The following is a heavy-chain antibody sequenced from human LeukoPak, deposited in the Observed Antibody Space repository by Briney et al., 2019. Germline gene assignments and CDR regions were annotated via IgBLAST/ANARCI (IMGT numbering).Heavy chain of an antibody. CDR3: ARTTYYYDSSGYWDYYYYYMDV. Sequence: PSETLSLTCTVSGGSISSYYWSWIRQPAGKGLEWIGRIYTSGSTNYNPSLKSRVTMSVVTSKNQFSLKLSSVTAADTAVYYCARTTYYYDSSGYWDYYYYYMDVWGKGTTVTVSS. D-gene: IGHD3-22*01. CDR2: IYTSGST. J-gene: IGHJ6*03. CDR1: GGSISSYY. V-gene: IGHV4-4*07.